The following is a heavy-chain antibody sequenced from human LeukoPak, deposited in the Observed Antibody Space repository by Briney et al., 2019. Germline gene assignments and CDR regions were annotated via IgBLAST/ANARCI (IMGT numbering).Heavy chain of an antibody. D-gene: IGHD6-13*01. CDR2: ISGSGGST. V-gene: IGHV3-23*01. J-gene: IGHJ4*02. CDR1: GFTFSSYA. CDR3: AKCRVTGYSSSWYYFDY. Sequence: GSLRLSCAASGFTFSSYAMSWVRQAPGKGLEWVSAISGSGGSTYYADSVKGRFTISRDNSKNTLYLQMNSLRAEDTAVYYCAKCRVTGYSSSWYYFDYWGQGTLVTVSS.